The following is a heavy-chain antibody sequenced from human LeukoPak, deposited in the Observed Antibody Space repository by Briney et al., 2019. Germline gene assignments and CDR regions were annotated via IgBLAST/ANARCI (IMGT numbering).Heavy chain of an antibody. V-gene: IGHV4-31*03. D-gene: IGHD7-27*01. J-gene: IGHJ4*02. Sequence: SQTLSLTCTVSGGSFRSGGYYWSWIRQHPGKGVEWIGYIFYSWTTYYNPSLKSRVIISVDASKNQFSLRLSSVTAADTAVYYCARDLGGLGKIDYWGQGTLVTVS. CDR2: IFYSWTT. CDR3: ARDLGGLGKIDY. CDR1: GGSFRSGGYY.